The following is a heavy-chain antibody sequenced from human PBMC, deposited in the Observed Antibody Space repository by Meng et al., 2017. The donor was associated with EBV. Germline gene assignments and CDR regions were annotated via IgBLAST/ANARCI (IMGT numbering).Heavy chain of an antibody. CDR1: GGSVRGAV. D-gene: IGHD3-10*01. Sequence: QVQLVGSGPGVRKPWGSVTVSCTASGGSVRGAVICRLRQAPGEGLDGLGGVISMSDAPYYEQKFKGRVTITADASKSTYYMELSGLRSEDTAVYYCASESGRGFTPDYWGQGTLVTVSS. J-gene: IGHJ4*02. CDR3: ASESGRGFTPDY. CDR2: VISMSDAP. V-gene: IGHV1-69*01.